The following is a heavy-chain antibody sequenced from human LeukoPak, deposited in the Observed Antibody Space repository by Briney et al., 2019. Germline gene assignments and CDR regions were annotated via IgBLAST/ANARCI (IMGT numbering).Heavy chain of an antibody. Sequence: GRSLRLSCAASGFTFSSYGIHWVRQAPGKGLEWVAFISYDGSNKYYADSVKGRFTISRDNSKNTLYLQMNSLRAEDTAVYYCAKGRGNIVVVEAEFDYWGQGTLVTVSS. CDR3: AKGRGNIVVVEAEFDY. CDR1: GFTFSSYG. CDR2: ISYDGSNK. J-gene: IGHJ4*02. D-gene: IGHD2-15*01. V-gene: IGHV3-30*18.